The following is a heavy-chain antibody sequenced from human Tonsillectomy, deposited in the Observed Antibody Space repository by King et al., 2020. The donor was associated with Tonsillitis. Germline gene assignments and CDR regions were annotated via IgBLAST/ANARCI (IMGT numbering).Heavy chain of an antibody. CDR2: IYHSGST. V-gene: IGHV4-38-2*02. CDR1: GYSISSGYY. J-gene: IGHJ4*02. D-gene: IGHD1-26*01. Sequence: VQLQESGPGLVKPSETLSLTCTVSGYSISSGYYWGWIRQPPGKGLEWIGSIYHSGSTYYNPSLKSRVTISVDTSKNQFSLKLSSVTAADTAVYYCARLGWELPSAAVYYWGQGTLVTVSS. CDR3: ARLGWELPSAAVYY.